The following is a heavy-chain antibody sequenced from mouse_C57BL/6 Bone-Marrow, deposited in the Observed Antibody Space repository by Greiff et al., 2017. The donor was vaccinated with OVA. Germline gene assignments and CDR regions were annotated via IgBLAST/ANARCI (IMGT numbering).Heavy chain of an antibody. Sequence: EVMLVESGGGLVQSGRSLRLSCATSGFTFSDFYMECVRQAPGKGLEWIAASRNKANDYTTKYSASVKGRFIVSRDTSQSILYLQMHALRAEDTAIYYCSRDASGTYAMDDWGQGTSVTVSS. J-gene: IGHJ4*01. CDR1: GFTFSDFY. CDR2: SRNKANDYTT. CDR3: SRDASGTYAMDD. D-gene: IGHD4-1*01. V-gene: IGHV7-1*01.